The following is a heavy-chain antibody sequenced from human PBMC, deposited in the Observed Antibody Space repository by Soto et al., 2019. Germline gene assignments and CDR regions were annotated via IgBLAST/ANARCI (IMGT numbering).Heavy chain of an antibody. CDR2: INHSGST. CDR1: GGSFSGYY. D-gene: IGHD4-17*01. V-gene: IGHV4-34*01. J-gene: IGHJ1*01. CDR3: DRVGHYGYFQH. Sequence: SETLSLTCAVYGGSFSGYYWSWIRQPPGKGLEWIGEINHSGSTNYNPSLKSRVTISVDTSKNQFSLKLSSVTAADTAVYYCDRVGHYGYFQHWGQGTLVTDFS.